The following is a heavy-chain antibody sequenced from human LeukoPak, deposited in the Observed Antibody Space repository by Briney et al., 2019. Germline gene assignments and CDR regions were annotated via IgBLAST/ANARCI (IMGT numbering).Heavy chain of an antibody. CDR2: IYGGGST. Sequence: GGSLRLSCAATGLTVSSNFMSWVRQAPGKGLEWVSVIYGGGSTYYADSVKGRFTISRDTPKNTLYLQMNSLRVEDTAVYYCARVLYDFWSGHRDALDYWGQGTLVTVSS. V-gene: IGHV3-53*01. CDR3: ARVLYDFWSGHRDALDY. CDR1: GLTVSSNF. J-gene: IGHJ4*02. D-gene: IGHD3-3*01.